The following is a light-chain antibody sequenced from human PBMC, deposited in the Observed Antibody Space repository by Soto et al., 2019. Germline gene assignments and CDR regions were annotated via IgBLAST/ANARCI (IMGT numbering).Light chain of an antibody. CDR2: GVS. CDR3: HQYGISPPT. J-gene: IGKJ1*01. Sequence: EIVMTQSPATLSVSPGERATLSCRASRGVSANYLAWYQQKPGQAPRLLISGVSNRATGTPDRFSGSGSGTDFTLTISSLEPEDFAVFYCHQYGISPPTFGPGTKVDIK. V-gene: IGKV3-20*01. CDR1: RGVSANY.